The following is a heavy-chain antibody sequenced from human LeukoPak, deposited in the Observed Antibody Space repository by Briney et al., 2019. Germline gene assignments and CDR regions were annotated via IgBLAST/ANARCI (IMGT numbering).Heavy chain of an antibody. CDR1: GFTFSRYW. Sequence: GGSLTLSCAASGFTFSRYWMNWVRQAPGKGLEWVANMNEYGTEKYYVGSVRGRFTISRDNAKNTLYLQMNSLRAEDTAIYYCARGPISSNPGTWGQGTLVTVSS. D-gene: IGHD2-2*01. J-gene: IGHJ5*02. V-gene: IGHV3-7*01. CDR3: ARGPISSNPGT. CDR2: MNEYGTEK.